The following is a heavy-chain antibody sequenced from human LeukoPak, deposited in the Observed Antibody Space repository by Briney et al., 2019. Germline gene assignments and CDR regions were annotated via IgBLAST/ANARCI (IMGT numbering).Heavy chain of an antibody. Sequence: GGSLRLSCAASGFTFSSYWMHWVRHAPGKGLVWVSCIKSDGSSTSYADSVRGRFTISRDNAKNTLYLQMNSLRAEDTAVYYCAIKGDGGYYSYWGQGNLVTVSS. CDR1: GFTFSSYW. V-gene: IGHV3-74*01. CDR2: IKSDGSST. D-gene: IGHD3-3*01. CDR3: AIKGDGGYYSY. J-gene: IGHJ4*02.